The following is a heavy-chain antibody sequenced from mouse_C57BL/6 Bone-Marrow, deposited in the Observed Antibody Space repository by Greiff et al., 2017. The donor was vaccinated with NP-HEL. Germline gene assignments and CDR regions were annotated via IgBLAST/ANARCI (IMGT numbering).Heavy chain of an antibody. CDR3: ATDYDRENY. CDR1: GYTFTSYW. D-gene: IGHD2-4*01. J-gene: IGHJ2*01. CDR2: IHPNSGST. V-gene: IGHV1-64*01. Sequence: QVQLQQPRAELVKPGASVKLSCKASGYTFTSYWMHWVKQRPGQGLEWIGMIHPNSGSTNYNEKFKSKATLTVDKSSSTAYMQLSSLTSEDSAVYYCATDYDRENYWGQGTTLTVSS.